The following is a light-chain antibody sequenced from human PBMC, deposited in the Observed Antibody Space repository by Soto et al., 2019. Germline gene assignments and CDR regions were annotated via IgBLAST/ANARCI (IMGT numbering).Light chain of an antibody. V-gene: IGKV3-15*01. CDR2: GAS. CDR1: QSVTKNN. J-gene: IGKJ1*01. Sequence: EIVLTQSPGTLSLSPGERATLSCRASQSVTKNNLNWYQQKPGQAPRLLIYGASTRATGIPARFSGSGSGTDFTLTISSLQPEDFALYYCQVYNNWPSWTFGQGTKVDIK. CDR3: QVYNNWPSWT.